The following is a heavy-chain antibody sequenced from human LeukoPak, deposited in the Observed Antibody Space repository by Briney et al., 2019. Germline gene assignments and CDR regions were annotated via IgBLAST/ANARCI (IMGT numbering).Heavy chain of an antibody. D-gene: IGHD1-26*01. CDR3: AKHSGSYQTAFDC. CDR1: GFTFSSYG. CDR2: ISYDGSNK. Sequence: QPGGSLRLSCAASGFTFSSYGMHWVRQAPGKGLEWVAVISYDGSNKYYADSVKGRFTISRDNSKNTLYLQMNSLRAEDTAVYYCAKHSGSYQTAFDCWGQGTLVTVSS. J-gene: IGHJ4*02. V-gene: IGHV3-30*18.